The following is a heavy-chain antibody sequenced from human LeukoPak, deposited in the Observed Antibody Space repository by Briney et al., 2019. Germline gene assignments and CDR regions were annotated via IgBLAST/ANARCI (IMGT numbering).Heavy chain of an antibody. D-gene: IGHD3-22*01. V-gene: IGHV1-18*01. Sequence: GASVTVSCKASGYTFTSYGISWVRQAPGQGLEWMGWISAYNGNANYAQKLQGRVTMTTDTSTSTAYMELRSLRSDDTAVYYCARDRYYYDRSGYHNHNWFDPWGQGTLVTVSS. J-gene: IGHJ5*02. CDR3: ARDRYYYDRSGYHNHNWFDP. CDR2: ISAYNGNA. CDR1: GYTFTSYG.